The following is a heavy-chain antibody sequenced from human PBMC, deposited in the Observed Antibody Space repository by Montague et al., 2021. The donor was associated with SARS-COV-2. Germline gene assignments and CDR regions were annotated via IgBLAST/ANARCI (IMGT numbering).Heavy chain of an antibody. CDR1: GGSFSGYY. D-gene: IGHD4-11*01. J-gene: IGHJ6*02. Sequence: SETLSLTCAVYGGSFSGYYWAWIRQSPRKGLEWIGEINHSGSTNCNPSLKSRVTISVDTSKNQFSLKLSSVTAADTAVYYCACGEITTRGLIYYYGMDVWGQGTTVTVSS. CDR3: ACGEITTRGLIYYYGMDV. CDR2: INHSGST. V-gene: IGHV4-34*01.